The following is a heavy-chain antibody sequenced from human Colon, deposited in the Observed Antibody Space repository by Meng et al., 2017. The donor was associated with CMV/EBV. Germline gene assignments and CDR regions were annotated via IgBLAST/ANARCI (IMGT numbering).Heavy chain of an antibody. J-gene: IGHJ4*02. Sequence: ASVKVSCKASGYTFTNYYIHWVRQAPGQGLEWMGWIDPNSGDTNFAKNFQGRVSMTRDTSITTAHMELTSLTSDDTALYYCAREGMSTPSAADSWGQGTLVTVSS. CDR1: GYTFTNYY. D-gene: IGHD6-25*01. CDR2: IDPNSGDT. CDR3: AREGMSTPSAADS. V-gene: IGHV1-2*02.